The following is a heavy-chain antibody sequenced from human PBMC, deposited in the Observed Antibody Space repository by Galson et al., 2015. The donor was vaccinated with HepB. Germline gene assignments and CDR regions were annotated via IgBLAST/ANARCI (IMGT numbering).Heavy chain of an antibody. Sequence: SLRLSCAASGFTFSSSWMSWVRQAPGKGLEWVANIKQDGSEKYYVDSVKGRFTITRDNDKNSLYMQMNSLRAEDTAVYYCARVEEFRGVIAYYYGMDVWVQATTVTVSS. D-gene: IGHD3-16*02. J-gene: IGHJ6*02. CDR1: GFTFSSSW. V-gene: IGHV3-7*03. CDR2: IKQDGSEK. CDR3: ARVEEFRGVIAYYYGMDV.